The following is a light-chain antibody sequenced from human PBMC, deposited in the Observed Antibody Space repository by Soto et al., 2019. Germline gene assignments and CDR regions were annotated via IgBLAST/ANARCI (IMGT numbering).Light chain of an antibody. V-gene: IGLV2-14*01. CDR2: DVS. J-gene: IGLJ1*01. Sequence: QPVLTQPASVSGSPGQSSTISCTRTSSDVGGYNYVSWYQQHPGKAPKLMIYDVSNRPSGVSNRFSGSKSGNTASLTISGLQAEDEADYYCSSYTSSSPWVFGTGTKVTVL. CDR1: SSDVGGYNY. CDR3: SSYTSSSPWV.